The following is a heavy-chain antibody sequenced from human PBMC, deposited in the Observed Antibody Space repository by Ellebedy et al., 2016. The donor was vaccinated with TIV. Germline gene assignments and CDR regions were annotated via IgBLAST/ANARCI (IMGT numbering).Heavy chain of an antibody. J-gene: IGHJ3*01. D-gene: IGHD4-17*01. CDR1: GFSFRSYW. CDR2: INQGGSER. Sequence: GESLKISCGSSGFSFRSYWMTWVRQAPGKGLEWVANINQGGSERHYVDSVKGRFTISRDNAKNSLYLEMNSLRAEDTAVYYCATDGSYGDYLSPTHAFVLWGQGTLVTVSP. CDR3: ATDGSYGDYLSPTHAFVL. V-gene: IGHV3-7*01.